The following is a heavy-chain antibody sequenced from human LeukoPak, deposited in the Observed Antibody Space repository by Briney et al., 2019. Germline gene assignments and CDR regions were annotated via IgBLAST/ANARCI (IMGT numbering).Heavy chain of an antibody. CDR3: AKDGFDYYDSSGYYYFDY. D-gene: IGHD3-22*01. J-gene: IGHJ4*02. CDR2: ISTRGGGI. CDR1: GFTFSSYG. Sequence: PGGSLRLSCAASGFTFSSYGMDWVRQAPGKGLEWVSGISTRGGGIYYADSVKGRFTISRDNSKNTLYLQMKSLRAEDTAVYYCAKDGFDYYDSSGYYYFDYWGQGTLVTVSS. V-gene: IGHV3-23*01.